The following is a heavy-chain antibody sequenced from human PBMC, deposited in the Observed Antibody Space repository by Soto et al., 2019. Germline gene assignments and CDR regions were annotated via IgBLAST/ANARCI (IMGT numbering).Heavy chain of an antibody. V-gene: IGHV3-48*02. CDR2: ISTTSFTI. CDR1: GFSFSTYN. CDR3: ARDRCYDGTCYSASDS. J-gene: IGHJ5*01. D-gene: IGHD2-15*01. Sequence: WGSLRISCAASGFSFSTYNMDWFRQAPGKRPEWIAYISTTSFTIYYADSVKGRFTISRDNDRNSLYLEMNSLRDEDTAVYYCARDRCYDGTCYSASDSWGQGILVTVFS.